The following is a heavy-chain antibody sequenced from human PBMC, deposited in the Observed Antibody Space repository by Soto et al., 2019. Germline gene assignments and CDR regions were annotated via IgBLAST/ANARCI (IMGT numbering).Heavy chain of an antibody. Sequence: SETLSLTCTVSGGSISSGGYYWSWIRQHPGKGLEWIGYIYYSGSTYYNPSLKSRVTISVDTSKNQFSLKLSSVTAADTAVYYCAREHTGYGMDVWGQGPTVIVSS. CDR3: AREHTGYGMDV. J-gene: IGHJ6*02. D-gene: IGHD2-8*02. CDR1: GGSISSGGYY. V-gene: IGHV4-31*03. CDR2: IYYSGST.